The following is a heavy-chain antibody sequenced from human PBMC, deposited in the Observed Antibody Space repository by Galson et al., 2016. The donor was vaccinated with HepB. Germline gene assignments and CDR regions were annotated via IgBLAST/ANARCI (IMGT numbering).Heavy chain of an antibody. CDR1: GYTFTGHY. V-gene: IGHV1-2*02. J-gene: IGHJ4*01. CDR2: INPNSSGT. CDR3: ARAGLRYFDWFLPYYFDY. D-gene: IGHD3-9*01. Sequence: ASGYTFTGHYIHWVRQAPGHGLEWMGWINPNSSGTKVAVKFQGRVTVTRDTSTSIAYMELSRLRSYDTAVYFCARAGLRYFDWFLPYYFDYWGQGTLVTVSS.